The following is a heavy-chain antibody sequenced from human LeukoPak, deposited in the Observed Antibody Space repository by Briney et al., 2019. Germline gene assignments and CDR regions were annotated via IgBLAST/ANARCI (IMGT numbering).Heavy chain of an antibody. D-gene: IGHD4-23*01. CDR2: IKSKTDGGTT. V-gene: IGHV3-15*01. J-gene: IGHJ4*01. CDR3: TTSGRRWDYFDY. Sequence: PGGSLRLSCAASGFTFSNAWLNWVRQAPGKGLEWVGHIKSKTDGGTTDYAAPVKGRFTISRDDSKNTVYLQMSSLKTEDTAIYYCTTSGRRWDYFDYWGQGTLVTVSS. CDR1: GFTFSNAW.